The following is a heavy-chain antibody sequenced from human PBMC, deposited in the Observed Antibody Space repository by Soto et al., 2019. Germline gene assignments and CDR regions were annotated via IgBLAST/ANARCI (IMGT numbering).Heavy chain of an antibody. V-gene: IGHV4-34*09. CDR1: GGSFSGFY. CDR3: ARSVFP. J-gene: IGHJ5*02. Sequence: SSETLSLTCAVYGGSFSGFYWSWIRQPPGKGLEWIGEINHSGSTYYNPSLKSRVTISVDTSKNQFSLKLTSVTAADTAVYYCARSVFPWGQGTLVTVS. CDR2: INHSGST.